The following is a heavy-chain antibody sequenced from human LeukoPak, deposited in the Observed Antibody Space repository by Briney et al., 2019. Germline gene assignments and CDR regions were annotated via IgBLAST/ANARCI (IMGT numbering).Heavy chain of an antibody. D-gene: IGHD5-24*01. CDR1: GGSFSGYY. CDR3: ARGKVDGYLDY. V-gene: IGHV4-34*01. J-gene: IGHJ4*02. CDR2: INHSGST. Sequence: PSETLSLTCAVYGGSFSGYYWSWIRQPPGKGLEWIGEINHSGSTNYNPSLKSRVTISVDTSKNQFSLKLSSVTAADTAVYYCARGKVDGYLDYWGQGTLVTVSS.